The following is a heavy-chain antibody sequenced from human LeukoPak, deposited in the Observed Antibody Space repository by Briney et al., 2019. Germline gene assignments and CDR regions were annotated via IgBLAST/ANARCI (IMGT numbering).Heavy chain of an antibody. Sequence: GGSLRFSCAASGFTFSSYGMHWVRQAPGKGLEWVAVISYDGSNKYYADSVKGRFTISRDNSKNTLYLQMNSLRAEDTAVYYCAKDRRDGYNYIDYWGQGTLVTVSS. V-gene: IGHV3-30*18. J-gene: IGHJ4*02. D-gene: IGHD5-24*01. CDR2: ISYDGSNK. CDR3: AKDRRDGYNYIDY. CDR1: GFTFSSYG.